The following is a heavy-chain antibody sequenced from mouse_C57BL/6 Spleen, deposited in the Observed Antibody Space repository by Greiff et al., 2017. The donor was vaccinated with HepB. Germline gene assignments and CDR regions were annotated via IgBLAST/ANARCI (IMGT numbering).Heavy chain of an antibody. J-gene: IGHJ2*01. CDR1: GYTFTSYW. D-gene: IGHD2-2*01. CDR2: IDPSDSYT. CDR3: ARGAYGYQGLDY. V-gene: IGHV1-69*01. Sequence: QVQLKQPGAELVMPGASVKLSCKASGYTFTSYWMHWVKQRPGQGLEWIGEIDPSDSYTNYNQKFKGKSTLTVEKSSSTAYMQLSSLTSEDSAVYYCARGAYGYQGLDYWGQGTTLTVSS.